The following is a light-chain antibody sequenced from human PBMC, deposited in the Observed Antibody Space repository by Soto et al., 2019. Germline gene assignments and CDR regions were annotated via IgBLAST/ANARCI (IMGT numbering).Light chain of an antibody. Sequence: IVWTQSPGTLSLSPGERATLSCRASQSVSSSYLAWYQQKPGQAPRLLIYGASSRATGIPERFSGSGSGTDFTLTISSLQPEDFAADYCQQYDSTPWTFGQGTKVDI. CDR1: QSVSSSY. J-gene: IGKJ1*01. CDR2: GAS. CDR3: QQYDSTPWT. V-gene: IGKV3-20*01.